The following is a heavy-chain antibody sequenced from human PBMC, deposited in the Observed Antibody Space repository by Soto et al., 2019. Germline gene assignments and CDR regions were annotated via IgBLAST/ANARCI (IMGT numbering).Heavy chain of an antibody. J-gene: IGHJ3*02. CDR1: GFTFSSYS. Sequence: EVQLVESGGGLVKPGGSLRLSCAASGFTFSSYSMNWVRQAPGKGLEWVSSISSSSSYIYYADSVKGRFTISRDNAKNSLYLQMNSLRAEDTAVYYCARDRPEFWGVVVVAARTPYAFDIWCQGTMVTVSS. CDR2: ISSSSSYI. D-gene: IGHD2-15*01. V-gene: IGHV3-21*01. CDR3: ARDRPEFWGVVVVAARTPYAFDI.